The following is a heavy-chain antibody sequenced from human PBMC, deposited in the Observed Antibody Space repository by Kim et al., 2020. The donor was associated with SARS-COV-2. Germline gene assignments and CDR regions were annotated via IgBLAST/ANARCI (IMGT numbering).Heavy chain of an antibody. CDR1: GYMFTELY. V-gene: IGHV1-24*01. J-gene: IGHJ4*02. CDR3: ATYASGRRYFDL. D-gene: IGHD3-10*01. Sequence: ASVKVSCKVSGYMFTELYMHWVRQAPGKGLEWMGGFDPEDGEIIYAQGLQDRLTMTEDTATDTGYMELRSLESEDTAVYYCATYASGRRYFDLWGQGTLV. CDR2: FDPEDGEI.